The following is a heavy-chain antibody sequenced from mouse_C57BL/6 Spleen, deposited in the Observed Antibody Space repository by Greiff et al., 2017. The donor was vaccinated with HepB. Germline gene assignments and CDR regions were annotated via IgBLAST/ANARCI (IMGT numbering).Heavy chain of an antibody. CDR1: GYAFSSSW. D-gene: IGHD1-1*01. CDR3: ARRDYYGSRRAMDY. J-gene: IGHJ4*01. CDR2: IYPGDGDT. Sequence: QVQLKESGPELVKPGASVKISCKASGYAFSSSWMNWVKQRPGKGLEWIGRIYPGDGDTNYNGKFKGKATLTADKSSSTAYMQLSSLTSEDSAVYFCARRDYYGSRRAMDYWGQGTSVTVSS. V-gene: IGHV1-82*01.